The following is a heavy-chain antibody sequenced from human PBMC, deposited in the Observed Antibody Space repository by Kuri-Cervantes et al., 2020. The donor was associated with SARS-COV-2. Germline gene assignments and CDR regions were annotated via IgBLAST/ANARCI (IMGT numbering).Heavy chain of an antibody. Sequence: SETLSLTCTVSGGSISNGDYYWSWIRQSPGKGLEWIGYIYYSGSTYYNPSLKSRVTISVDTSKNQFSLKLSSVTAADTAVYYCARDRLGLLWFGEPKRYGMDVWGQGTTVTVSS. D-gene: IGHD3-10*01. V-gene: IGHV4-30-4*01. CDR2: IYYSGST. CDR3: ARDRLGLLWFGEPKRYGMDV. J-gene: IGHJ6*02. CDR1: GGSISNGDYY.